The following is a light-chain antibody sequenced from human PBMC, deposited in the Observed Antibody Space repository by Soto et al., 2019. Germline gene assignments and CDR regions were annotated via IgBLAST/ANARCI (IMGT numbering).Light chain of an antibody. CDR3: NSYAGSNVYV. CDR2: EVS. J-gene: IGLJ1*01. Sequence: QSALTQPPSASGSPGQSVTISCTGTSSDVGGYNYVSWYQQHPGKAPKLMIYEVSKRPSGVPDRFSGSKSGNTAPLTVSGLQAEDEADYYCNSYAGSNVYVFGTGTKVTVL. V-gene: IGLV2-8*01. CDR1: SSDVGGYNY.